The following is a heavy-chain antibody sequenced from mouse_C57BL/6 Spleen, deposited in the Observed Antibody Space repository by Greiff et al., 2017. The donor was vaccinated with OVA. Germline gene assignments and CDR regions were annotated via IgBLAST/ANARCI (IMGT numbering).Heavy chain of an antibody. Sequence: VQLQQSGAELARPGASVKLSCKASGYTFTSYGISWVKQRTGQGLEWIGEIYPRSGKTYYNEKFKGKDTLTADKSSSTAYMELRSLTSEDSAVFICARWGDFDYWGQGTTRTVSS. CDR2: IYPRSGKT. CDR1: GYTFTSYG. V-gene: IGHV1-81*01. J-gene: IGHJ2*01. CDR3: ARWGDFDY.